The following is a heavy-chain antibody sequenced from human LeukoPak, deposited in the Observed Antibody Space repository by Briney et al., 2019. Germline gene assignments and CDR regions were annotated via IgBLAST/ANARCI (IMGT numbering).Heavy chain of an antibody. V-gene: IGHV4-34*01. CDR1: GGSFSGYY. CDR3: ARVLEGSSGQHWYFDL. CDR2: INHSGST. Sequence: SETLSLTCAVYGGSFSGYYWSWIRQPPGKGLEWIGEINHSGSTNYNPSLKSRVTISVDTSKNLFSLKLSSVTAADTAVYYCARVLEGSSGQHWYFDLWGRGTLVTVSS. D-gene: IGHD6-19*01. J-gene: IGHJ2*01.